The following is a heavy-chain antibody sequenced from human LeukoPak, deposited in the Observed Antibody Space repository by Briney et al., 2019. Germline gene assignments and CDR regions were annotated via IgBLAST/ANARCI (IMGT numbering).Heavy chain of an antibody. CDR3: AKRGVVIRAVIIVGFHKEAYYFDY. J-gene: IGHJ4*02. V-gene: IGHV3-23*01. D-gene: IGHD3-10*01. Sequence: GGSLRLSCAVSGITLSNYGMSWVRQAPGKGLEWVAGISDGGSRNYADSVKGRFTISRDNPKNTLYLQMNSLRAEDTAVYFCAKRGVVIRAVIIVGFHKEAYYFDYWGQGALVTVSS. CDR1: GITLSNYG. CDR2: ISDGGSR.